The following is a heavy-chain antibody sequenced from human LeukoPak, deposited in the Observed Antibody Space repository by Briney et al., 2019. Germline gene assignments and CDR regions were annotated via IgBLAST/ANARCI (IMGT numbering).Heavy chain of an antibody. CDR2: IYYSGST. CDR1: DGSISTSDYY. J-gene: IGHJ4*02. D-gene: IGHD3-3*01. Sequence: PSETLSLTCTVSDGSISTSDYYWGWIRQPPGKGLEWIGSIYYSGSTYYNPSLRGRVTMSVDTSKTQFSLKLRSVTAADTAVYYCARGLYDYYFDYWGQGTLVTVSS. V-gene: IGHV4-39*07. CDR3: ARGLYDYYFDY.